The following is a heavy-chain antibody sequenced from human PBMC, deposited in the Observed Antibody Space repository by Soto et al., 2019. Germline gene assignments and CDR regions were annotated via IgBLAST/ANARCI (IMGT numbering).Heavy chain of an antibody. CDR1: GFTFSSYS. CDR3: ASDRGSSGWYAGGGFDP. CDR2: ISSSSSNK. V-gene: IGHV3-21*01. Sequence: EVQLVESGGGLVKPGGSLRLSCAASGFTFSSYSMNWVRQAPGKGLEWVSCISSSSSNKYYADSVKGRFTISRDNAKNSLYLQMNSLRAEDTAVYYCASDRGSSGWYAGGGFDPWGQGTLVTVSS. J-gene: IGHJ5*02. D-gene: IGHD6-19*01.